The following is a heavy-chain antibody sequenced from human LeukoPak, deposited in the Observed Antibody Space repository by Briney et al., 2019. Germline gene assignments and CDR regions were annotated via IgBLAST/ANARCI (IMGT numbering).Heavy chain of an antibody. CDR1: GFTFSSYA. Sequence: GRSLRLSCAASGFTFSSYAMHWVRQAPGKGLEWVAVISYDGSNKYYADSVKGRFTISRDNSKNTLYLQMNSLRAEDTAVYYCAGLLNGGVSHWFDPWGQGTLVTVSS. CDR2: ISYDGSNK. J-gene: IGHJ5*02. CDR3: AGLLNGGVSHWFDP. V-gene: IGHV3-30-3*01. D-gene: IGHD7-27*01.